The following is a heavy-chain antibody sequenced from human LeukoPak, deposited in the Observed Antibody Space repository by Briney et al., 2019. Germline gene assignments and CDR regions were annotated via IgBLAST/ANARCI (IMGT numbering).Heavy chain of an antibody. Sequence: PGGSLRLSCAASGFTFSSYSMNWVRQAPGKGLEWVSSISSSSSYIYYADSVKGRFTISRDNAKNSLYLQMNSLRAEDTAVYYCARAARSSSWYGDYWGQGTLVTVSS. CDR2: ISSSSSYI. D-gene: IGHD6-13*01. V-gene: IGHV3-21*01. CDR3: ARAARSSSWYGDY. J-gene: IGHJ4*02. CDR1: GFTFSSYS.